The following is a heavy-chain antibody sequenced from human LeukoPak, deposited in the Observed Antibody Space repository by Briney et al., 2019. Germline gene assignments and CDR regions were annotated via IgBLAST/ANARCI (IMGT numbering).Heavy chain of an antibody. Sequence: SETLSLTCTVSGGSISSGSYYWSWIRQPAGKGLEWIGRIYTSGSTNYNPSLKSRVTISVDTSKNQFSLKLSSVTAADTAVYYCARVGYYDSNGYYSAASVAFDIWGQGTMVTVSS. CDR2: IYTSGST. CDR1: GGSISSGSYY. J-gene: IGHJ3*02. CDR3: ARVGYYDSNGYYSAASVAFDI. D-gene: IGHD3-22*01. V-gene: IGHV4-61*02.